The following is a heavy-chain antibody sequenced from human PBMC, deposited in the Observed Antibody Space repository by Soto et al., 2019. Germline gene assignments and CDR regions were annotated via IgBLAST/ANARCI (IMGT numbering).Heavy chain of an antibody. CDR2: ISSSSSYI. V-gene: IGHV3-21*01. CDR1: GFTSSSYS. D-gene: IGHD1-20*01. CDR3: ARPVSSTLFIQKLYYMDV. J-gene: IGHJ6*03. Sequence: GGSLRLSCAASGFTSSSYSMNWVRQAPGKGLEWVSSISSSSSYIYYADSVKGRFTISRDNAKNSLYLQMNSLRAEDTAVYYCARPVSSTLFIQKLYYMDVWGKGTTVTVSS.